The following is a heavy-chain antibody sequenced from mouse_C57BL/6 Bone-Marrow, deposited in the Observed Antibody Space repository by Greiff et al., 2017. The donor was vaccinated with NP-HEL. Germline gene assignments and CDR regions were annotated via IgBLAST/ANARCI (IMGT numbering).Heavy chain of an antibody. D-gene: IGHD1-1*01. CDR2: ISGGGGNT. J-gene: IGHJ3*01. V-gene: IGHV5-9*01. CDR1: GFTFSSYT. CDR3: ARPSITTVVDAWFAY. Sequence: EVKLQESGGGLVKPGGSLKLSCAASGFTFSSYTMSWVRQTPEKRLEWVATISGGGGNTYYPDSVKGRFTISRDNAKNTLYLQMSSLRSEDTALYYCARPSITTVVDAWFAYWGQGTLVTVSA.